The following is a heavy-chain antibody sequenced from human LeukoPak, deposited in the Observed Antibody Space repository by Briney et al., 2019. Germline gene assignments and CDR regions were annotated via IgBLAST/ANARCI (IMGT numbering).Heavy chain of an antibody. D-gene: IGHD3-22*01. Sequence: SETLSLTCTVSGGSISSGGYYWSWIRQHPGKGLEWIGYIYYSGSTYYNPSLKSRVTISVDTSKNQFSLKLSSVTAADTAVYYCARGRFSRHYYDSSGYYPWYFDYWGQGTLVTVSS. CDR3: ARGRFSRHYYDSSGYYPWYFDY. CDR1: GGSISSGGYY. CDR2: IYYSGST. J-gene: IGHJ4*02. V-gene: IGHV4-61*08.